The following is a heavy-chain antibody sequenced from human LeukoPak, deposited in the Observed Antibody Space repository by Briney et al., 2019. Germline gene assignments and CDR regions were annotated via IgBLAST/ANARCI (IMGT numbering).Heavy chain of an antibody. CDR2: ISYDGSNK. D-gene: IGHD3-10*01. CDR3: ARDFYGSGSYLEYYFDY. Sequence: PGGSLRLSCAASGFTFSSYAMHWVRQAPGKGLEWVAVISYDGSNKYYADSVKGRFTISRDNSKNTLYLQMNSLRAEDTAVYYCARDFYGSGSYLEYYFDYWGQGTLVTVSS. V-gene: IGHV3-30-3*01. CDR1: GFTFSSYA. J-gene: IGHJ4*02.